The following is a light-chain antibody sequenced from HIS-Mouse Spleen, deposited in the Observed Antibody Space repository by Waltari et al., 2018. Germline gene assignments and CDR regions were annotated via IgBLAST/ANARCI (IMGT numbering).Light chain of an antibody. CDR3: QQYNSYSRT. J-gene: IGKJ1*01. CDR2: KAS. Sequence: DIQMTQSPSTLSASVGDRPTLTCRASQIISSWLAWYQQKPGKAPKLLIYKASSLESGVPSRFSGSGSGTEFTLTISSLQPDDFATYYCQQYNSYSRTFGQGTKVEIK. CDR1: QIISSW. V-gene: IGKV1-5*03.